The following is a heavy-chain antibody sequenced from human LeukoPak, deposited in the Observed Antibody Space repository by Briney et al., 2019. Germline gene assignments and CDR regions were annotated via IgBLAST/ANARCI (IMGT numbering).Heavy chain of an antibody. J-gene: IGHJ4*02. D-gene: IGHD1-26*01. CDR1: GYTFTDYY. V-gene: IGHV1-2*02. Sequence: AASVKVSCKASGYTFTDYYIHWVRQAPGQGLEWMEWINPNSGGTNYAQKFQGRVTLTRDTSISTAYMELNSLRSDDTAVYYSARARQRATGSYSALDSWGQGTLVTVSS. CDR3: ARARQRATGSYSALDS. CDR2: INPNSGGT.